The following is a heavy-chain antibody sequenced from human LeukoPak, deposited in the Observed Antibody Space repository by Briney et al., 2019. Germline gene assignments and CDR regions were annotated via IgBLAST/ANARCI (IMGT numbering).Heavy chain of an antibody. D-gene: IGHD4-17*01. CDR1: GYSFTSYW. Sequence: GESLQISCKGSGYSFTSYWIGWVRPLPGKGLEWMGIIYPGDSDTRYSPSFQGQVTISADKSISTAYLQWSSLKASDTAMYYCARHSDYGDYGWSPFDYWGQGTLVTVSS. J-gene: IGHJ4*02. V-gene: IGHV5-51*01. CDR2: IYPGDSDT. CDR3: ARHSDYGDYGWSPFDY.